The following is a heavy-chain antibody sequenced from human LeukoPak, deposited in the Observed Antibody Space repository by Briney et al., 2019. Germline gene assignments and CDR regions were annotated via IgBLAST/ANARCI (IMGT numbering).Heavy chain of an antibody. J-gene: IGHJ5*02. V-gene: IGHV4-61*01. Sequence: SETLSLTCTVSGGSISSSSYYWSWIRQPPGKRLEWIGYIYYSGSTNYNPSLKSRVTISVDTSKNQFSLKLSSVTAADTAVYYCARDSSGWYRWFDPWGQGTLVTVSS. D-gene: IGHD6-19*01. CDR3: ARDSSGWYRWFDP. CDR2: IYYSGST. CDR1: GGSISSSSYY.